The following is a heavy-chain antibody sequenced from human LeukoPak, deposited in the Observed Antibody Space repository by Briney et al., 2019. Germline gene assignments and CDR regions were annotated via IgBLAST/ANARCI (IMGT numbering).Heavy chain of an antibody. D-gene: IGHD3-10*01. J-gene: IGHJ4*02. CDR3: AKGASADY. CDR2: ISGSGGKT. V-gene: IGHV3-23*01. CDR1: GFTFSSNA. Sequence: GGSLRLSCAASGFTFSSNAMSWVRQAPGKGLEWVSAISGSGGKTHYADSVKGRFTISRDNPKNTLYLQMNGLRAEDTAVYYCAKGASADYWGQGTLVTVSS.